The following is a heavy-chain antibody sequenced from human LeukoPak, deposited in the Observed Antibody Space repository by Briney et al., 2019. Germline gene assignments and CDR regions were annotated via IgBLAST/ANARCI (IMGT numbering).Heavy chain of an antibody. CDR1: GFTFSDYY. V-gene: IGHV3-11*06. CDR3: ARDPRRYCSGGSGYWDSCFDA. D-gene: IGHD2-15*01. Sequence: PGGSLRLSCAASGFTFSDYYMSWIRPAPGKVLEWVSYIISSSSYTNHADSVKGRFTISRDNAKNSLYLQMKSLRAEDTAVYYCARDPRRYCSGGSGYWDSCFDAWGKGTLVTVSS. CDR2: IISSSSYT. J-gene: IGHJ5*02.